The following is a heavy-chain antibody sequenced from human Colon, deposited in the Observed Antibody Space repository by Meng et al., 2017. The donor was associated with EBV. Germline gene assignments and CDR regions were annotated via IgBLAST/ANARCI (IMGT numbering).Heavy chain of an antibody. D-gene: IGHD5-24*01. Sequence: QGHLEGYGPGRGGAYGAPAPTRLVHGALIRSNKWLRWVRQAPGKGLEWIGGIYHGGNTNHNPFLKSRVTISVDRSNDQFSLSLSSGTAADTAIYYCARGNAYNAPSFDYWGQGTLVTVSS. CDR1: GALIRSNKW. CDR2: IYHGGNT. V-gene: IGHV4-4*02. CDR3: ARGNAYNAPSFDY. J-gene: IGHJ4*02.